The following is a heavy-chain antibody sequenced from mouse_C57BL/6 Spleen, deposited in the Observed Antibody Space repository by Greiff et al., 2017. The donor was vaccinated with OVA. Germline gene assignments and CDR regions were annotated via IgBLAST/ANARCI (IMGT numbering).Heavy chain of an antibody. Sequence: QVQLQQSGAELVRPGASVKMSCKASGYTFTSYNMHWVKQKPRQGLEWIGAIYPGNGDTSYNQKFKGKATLTVDKSSSTAYMQLSSLTSEDSAVYFCARWVYSYYFDYWGQGTTLTVSS. V-gene: IGHV1-12*01. CDR3: ARWVYSYYFDY. J-gene: IGHJ2*01. D-gene: IGHD2-1*01. CDR1: GYTFTSYN. CDR2: IYPGNGDT.